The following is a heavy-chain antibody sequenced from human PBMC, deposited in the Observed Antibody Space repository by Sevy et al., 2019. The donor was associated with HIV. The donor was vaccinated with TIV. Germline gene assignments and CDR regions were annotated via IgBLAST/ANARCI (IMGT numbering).Heavy chain of an antibody. Sequence: SETLSLTCTVSGASISTYVWTWIRLPPGKGLEWVGYCFYTGNPNDNPSLSSRVSISGDMSKNQFSLTLSSVTAADTAIYYCATGAGVSISDFWGQGTLVTVSS. CDR3: ATGAGVSISDF. V-gene: IGHV4-59*12. CDR2: CFYTGNP. CDR1: GASISTYV. D-gene: IGHD2-21*01. J-gene: IGHJ4*02.